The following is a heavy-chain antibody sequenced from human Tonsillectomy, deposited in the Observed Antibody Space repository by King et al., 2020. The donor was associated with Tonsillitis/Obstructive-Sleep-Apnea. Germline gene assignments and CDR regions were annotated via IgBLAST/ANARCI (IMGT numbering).Heavy chain of an antibody. V-gene: IGHV3-21*01. CDR1: GFSLSSYI. J-gene: IGHJ4*02. D-gene: IGHD2-15*01. Sequence: VQLVESGGGLVKPGGSLRLSCAASGFSLSSYIMNWVRQVPGKGLEWVSSISSSSTHIYYADSVKGRFTISRDNAKNSLYLQMNSLRAEDTAIYYCASGYCSGGNCYPYWGQGTLVTVSS. CDR2: ISSSSTHI. CDR3: ASGYCSGGNCYPY.